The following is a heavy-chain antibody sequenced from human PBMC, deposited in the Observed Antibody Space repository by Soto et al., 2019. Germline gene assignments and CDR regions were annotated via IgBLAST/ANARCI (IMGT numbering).Heavy chain of an antibody. CDR2: IHTGGKT. CDR3: ATGGSKRVRGAIVEVFHLEF. J-gene: IGHJ4*02. Sequence: ELQLVESGGGLIQPGGSLRLSCAASGFTVTRNYMTWVRLAPGKGLECVSTIHTGGKTFYTDSVKGRFTVSRAASKNTVDLQMNTLSVADTAVYYCATGGSKRVRGAIVEVFHLEFWGRGTVVTVSS. D-gene: IGHD3-10*01. V-gene: IGHV3-53*02. CDR1: GFTVTRNY.